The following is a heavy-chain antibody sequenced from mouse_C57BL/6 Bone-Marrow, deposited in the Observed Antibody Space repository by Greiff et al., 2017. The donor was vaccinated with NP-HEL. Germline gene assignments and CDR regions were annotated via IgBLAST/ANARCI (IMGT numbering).Heavy chain of an antibody. CDR2: ISDGGSYT. CDR1: GFTFSSYA. V-gene: IGHV5-4*01. CDR3: ARERLRGRYFDY. J-gene: IGHJ2*01. Sequence: EVKLVESGGGLVKPGGSLKLSCAASGFTFSSYAMSWVRQTPEKRLEWVATISDGGSYTYYPDNVKGRFTISRDNAKNNLYLQMSHLKSEDTAMYYCARERLRGRYFDYWGQGTTLTVSS. D-gene: IGHD1-1*01.